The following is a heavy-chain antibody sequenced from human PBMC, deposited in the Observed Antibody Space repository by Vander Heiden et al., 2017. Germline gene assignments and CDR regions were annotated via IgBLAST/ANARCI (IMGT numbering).Heavy chain of an antibody. CDR3: AKDMRGNSYYGMDV. V-gene: IGHV3-9*01. CDR1: GFTFGGYV. CDR2: ITWNSGSI. J-gene: IGHJ6*02. D-gene: IGHD1-1*01. Sequence: EVQLVESGGGLVPPARPLRLSCAASGFTFGGYVMHGVRQAPGKGLEWVSGITWNSGSIAYADSVKGRFTISRDNAKNSLYLQMSSLRVEDTAVYDCAKDMRGNSYYGMDVWGQGTTVTVS.